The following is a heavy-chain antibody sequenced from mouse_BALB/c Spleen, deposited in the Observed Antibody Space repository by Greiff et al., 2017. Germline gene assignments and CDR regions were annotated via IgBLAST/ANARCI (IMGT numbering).Heavy chain of an antibody. V-gene: IGHV2-9*02. Sequence: QVQLKQSGPGLVAPSQSLSITCTVSGFSLTSYGVHWVRQPPGKGLEWLGVIWAGGSTNYNSALMSRLSISKDNSKSQVFLKMNSLQTDDTAMYYCAREGGLGRAWFAYGGQGTLVTVSA. D-gene: IGHD4-1*01. CDR2: IWAGGST. CDR3: AREGGLGRAWFAY. CDR1: GFSLTSYG. J-gene: IGHJ3*01.